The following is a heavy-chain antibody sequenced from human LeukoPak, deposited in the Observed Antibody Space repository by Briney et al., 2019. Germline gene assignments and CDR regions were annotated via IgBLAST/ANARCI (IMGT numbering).Heavy chain of an antibody. Sequence: SETLSLTCTVSGGSISSYYWSWIRQPPGKGLEWIGYIYSSGSTNYNLSLKSRVTISVDTSKNQFSLKLSSVTAADTAVYYCARDLVTVTKGFDIWGQGTMVSVSS. V-gene: IGHV4-59*01. CDR3: ARDLVTVTKGFDI. CDR1: GGSISSYY. D-gene: IGHD4-17*01. CDR2: IYSSGST. J-gene: IGHJ3*02.